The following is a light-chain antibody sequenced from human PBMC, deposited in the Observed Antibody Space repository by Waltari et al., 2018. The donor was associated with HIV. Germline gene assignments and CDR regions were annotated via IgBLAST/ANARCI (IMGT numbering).Light chain of an antibody. J-gene: IGKJ3*01. CDR3: QQAHSDPYT. CDR2: ATF. CDR1: HDIGRW. V-gene: IGKV1-12*01. Sequence: DIQMTQSPSSVSASVGDRVTITCRASHDIGRWLGWYQQRPGEAPKLLIYATFNLQRGVPSRFAGSGSGTNFTLTISSLQPDDLGTYYCQQAHSDPYTFGPGTKVAVK.